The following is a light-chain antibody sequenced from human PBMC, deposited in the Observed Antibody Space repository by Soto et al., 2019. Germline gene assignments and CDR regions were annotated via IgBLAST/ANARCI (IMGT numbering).Light chain of an antibody. J-gene: IGKJ2*01. CDR2: GAS. CDR1: QFVSSTY. Sequence: EVVLTQSPGTLSLSPGARATLSCRASQFVSSTYLAWYQQRPGQAPRLLIYGASSRATGIPDRFSGGGSETDFTLTISRLESEDSAVYYCQHYDSSPPYTFGQGTKLEIK. V-gene: IGKV3-20*01. CDR3: QHYDSSPPYT.